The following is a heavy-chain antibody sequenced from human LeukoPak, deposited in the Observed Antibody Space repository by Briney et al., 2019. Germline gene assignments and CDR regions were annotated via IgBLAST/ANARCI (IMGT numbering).Heavy chain of an antibody. CDR3: AKDRAVTGTTWSFDS. J-gene: IGHJ4*02. CDR1: GFPFSSYA. CDR2: IYPTGDRT. V-gene: IGHV3-23*01. Sequence: GGSLRLSCAASGFPFSSYAMTWVRQAPGKGLEWVSAIYPTGDRTTYADSVKGRFTISRDSSDNTLYLQMNSLRPEDTAVYYCAKDRAVTGTTWSFDSWGQGALVTVSS. D-gene: IGHD1-1*01.